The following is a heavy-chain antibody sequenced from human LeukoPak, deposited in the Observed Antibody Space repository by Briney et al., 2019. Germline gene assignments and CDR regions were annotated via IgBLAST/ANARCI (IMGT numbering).Heavy chain of an antibody. CDR1: GGSISSYY. J-gene: IGHJ3*02. CDR2: IYYSGST. V-gene: IGHV4-59*01. D-gene: IGHD6-19*01. Sequence: ETLSLTCTVSGGSISSYYWSWLRQPPGKGLEGMGYIYYSGSTNYNPSLTSGGTISVDTSKTQFSLKLSSVTAADTAVYYCARARSSVWYIYHAFDIWGQGTMVTVSS. CDR3: ARARSSVWYIYHAFDI.